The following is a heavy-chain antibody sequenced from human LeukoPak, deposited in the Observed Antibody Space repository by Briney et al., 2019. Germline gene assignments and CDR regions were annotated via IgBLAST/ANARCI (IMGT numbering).Heavy chain of an antibody. J-gene: IGHJ4*01. CDR2: INSDGSST. CDR1: GFTFSSYW. V-gene: IGHV3-74*01. Sequence: GGSLRLSCAASGFTFSSYWMHWVRQAPGKGLVWVARINSDGSSTNYADSVKGRFSISRDNAKNTLYLQMNSLRAEDTAVYYCTRSSESGYDYWGHGTLVTVSS. D-gene: IGHD6-25*01. CDR3: TRSSESGYDY.